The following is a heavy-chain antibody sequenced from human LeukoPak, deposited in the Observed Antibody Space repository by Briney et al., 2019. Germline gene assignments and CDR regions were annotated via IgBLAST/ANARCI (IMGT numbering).Heavy chain of an antibody. V-gene: IGHV3-21*05. CDR3: ARDVRDIVVVPAAIGHYYDMDV. CDR1: GFTFSSYS. D-gene: IGHD2-2*02. Sequence: GGSLRLSCAASGFTFSSYSMNWVRQAPGQGLEWVSYISSSSSYTNYADSVKGRFTISRDNAKNSLYLQMNSLRAEDTAVYYCARDVRDIVVVPAAIGHYYDMDVWGKGTTVTVSS. CDR2: ISSSSSYT. J-gene: IGHJ6*04.